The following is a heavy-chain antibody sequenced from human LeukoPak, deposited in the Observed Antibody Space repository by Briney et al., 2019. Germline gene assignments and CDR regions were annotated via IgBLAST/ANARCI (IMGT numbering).Heavy chain of an antibody. V-gene: IGHV4-39*07. D-gene: IGHD6-19*01. CDR1: GDSISSSTYY. CDR2: IYYNGRT. J-gene: IGHJ5*02. CDR3: VRDPKSAVAADWFDP. Sequence: SETLSLTCTVSGDSISSSTYYWGWIRQPPGKGLEWIGSIYYNGRTYYSPSLKSRVTISIDTSNQFSLRLDSMTAMDTAVYYCVRDPKSAVAADWFDPWGQGTLVTVSS.